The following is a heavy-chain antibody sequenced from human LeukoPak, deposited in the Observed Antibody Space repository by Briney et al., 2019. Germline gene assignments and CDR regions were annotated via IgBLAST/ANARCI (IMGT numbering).Heavy chain of an antibody. CDR3: ARDSKEQQLVDDAFDI. J-gene: IGHJ3*02. Sequence: GASVKVSCKASGYTFTSYYMHWVRQAPGQGLEWMGIINPSGGSTSYAQKFQGRVTMTRDMSTSTVYMELSSLRSEDTAVYYCARDSKEQQLVDDAFDIWGQGTMVTVSS. CDR2: INPSGGST. V-gene: IGHV1-46*01. D-gene: IGHD6-13*01. CDR1: GYTFTSYY.